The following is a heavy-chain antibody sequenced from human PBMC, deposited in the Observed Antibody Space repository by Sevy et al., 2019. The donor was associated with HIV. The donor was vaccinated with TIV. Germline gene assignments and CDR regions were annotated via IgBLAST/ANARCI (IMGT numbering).Heavy chain of an antibody. CDR3: AKLGLTMIERLGAFDI. CDR1: GFTFSSYG. Sequence: GGSLRLSCAASGFTFSSYGMHWVRQAPGKGLEWVAVISYDGSNKYYADSVKGRFTISRDNSKNTLYLQMNSLRAEDTDVYYCAKLGLTMIERLGAFDIWGQGTMVTVSS. D-gene: IGHD3-22*01. V-gene: IGHV3-30*18. CDR2: ISYDGSNK. J-gene: IGHJ3*02.